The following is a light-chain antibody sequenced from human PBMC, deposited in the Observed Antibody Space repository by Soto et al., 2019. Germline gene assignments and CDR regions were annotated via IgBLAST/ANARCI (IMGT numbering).Light chain of an antibody. CDR3: QQYNSYWT. CDR1: QSVSGN. CDR2: DTS. J-gene: IGKJ1*01. Sequence: EIVMTQSPDTLSVSPGERATLSCRASQSVSGNLAWYQQKPGQAPRLLIYDTSTRATGIPARFSGSGSGTEFTLTISNLQPDDFATYYCQQYNSYWTFGQGTKVDIK. V-gene: IGKV3-15*01.